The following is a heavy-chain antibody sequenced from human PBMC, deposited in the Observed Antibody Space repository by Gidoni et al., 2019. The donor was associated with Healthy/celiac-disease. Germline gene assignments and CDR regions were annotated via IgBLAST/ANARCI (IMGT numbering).Heavy chain of an antibody. D-gene: IGHD2-15*01. CDR2: ISYDGSNK. CDR3: ARVGYCSGGSCYEIPYYYYYMDV. CDR1: GFTFSSYA. V-gene: IGHV3-30-3*01. Sequence: QVQLVESGGGVVQPGRSLRLSCSASGFTFSSYAMHWVRQAPGKGLEWVAVISYDGSNKYYADAVKGRFTISRDNSKNTLYLQMNSLRAEDTAVYYCARVGYCSGGSCYEIPYYYYYMDVWGKGTTVTVSS. J-gene: IGHJ6*03.